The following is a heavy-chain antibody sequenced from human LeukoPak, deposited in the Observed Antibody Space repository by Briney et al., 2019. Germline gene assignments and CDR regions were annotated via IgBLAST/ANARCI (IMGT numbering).Heavy chain of an antibody. Sequence: PSETLSLTCTVSGGSISSSSYYWGWIRQPPGKGLEWIGYINYSGNTKYNPSLESRVTISVDASNNQFSLRLSSVTAADTAFYYCARGYYDSRGYSNTFDIWGQGTLVTVSS. CDR3: ARGYYDSRGYSNTFDI. J-gene: IGHJ3*02. CDR1: GGSISSSSYY. D-gene: IGHD3-22*01. V-gene: IGHV4-61*05. CDR2: INYSGNT.